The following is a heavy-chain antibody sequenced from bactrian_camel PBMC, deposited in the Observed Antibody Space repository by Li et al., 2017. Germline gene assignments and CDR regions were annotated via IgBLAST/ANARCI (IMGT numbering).Heavy chain of an antibody. D-gene: IGHD6*01. V-gene: IGHV3S28*01. CDR1: GYTYNRNC. J-gene: IGHJ4*01. CDR3: AAGDNRPCSLRTAPYAY. Sequence: GSVQAGGSLRLSCAASGYTYNRNCMAWFRQAPGKEREGVARIATGSGNTYYADSVKGRFTILQDNGKNLYLHMDNLEPEDTAMYYCAAGDNRPCSLRTAPYAYWGHGTQVTVS. CDR2: IATGSGNT.